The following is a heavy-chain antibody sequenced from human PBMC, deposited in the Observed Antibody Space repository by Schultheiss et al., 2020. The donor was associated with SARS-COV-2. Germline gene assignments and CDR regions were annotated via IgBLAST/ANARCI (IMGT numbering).Heavy chain of an antibody. Sequence: SETLSLTCTVSGGSISSGGYYWSWIRQPPGKGLEWIGYIYYSGSTNYNPSLKSRVTISVDTSKNQFSLKLSSVTAADTAVYYCARTADIVLMVWNVWGQGTTVTVSS. D-gene: IGHD2-8*01. CDR3: ARTADIVLMVWNV. CDR1: GGSISSGGYY. V-gene: IGHV4-61*08. J-gene: IGHJ6*02. CDR2: IYYSGST.